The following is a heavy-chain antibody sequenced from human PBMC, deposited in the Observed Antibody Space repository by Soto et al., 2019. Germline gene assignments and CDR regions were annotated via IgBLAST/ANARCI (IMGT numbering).Heavy chain of an antibody. CDR1: GGSFSGYY. V-gene: IGHV4-34*01. D-gene: IGHD6-6*01. CDR2: INHSGST. CDR3: ARGPKQLVRSYYFDY. Sequence: PSETLSLTCAVDGGSFSGYYWSWIRQPPGKGLEWIGEINHSGSTNYNPSLKSRVTISVDTSKNQFSLKLSSVTAADTAVYYCARGPKQLVRSYYFDYWGQGTLVTSPQ. J-gene: IGHJ4*02.